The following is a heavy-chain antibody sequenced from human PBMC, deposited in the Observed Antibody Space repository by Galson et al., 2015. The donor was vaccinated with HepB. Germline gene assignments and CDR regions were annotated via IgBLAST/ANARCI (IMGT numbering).Heavy chain of an antibody. V-gene: IGHV3-23*01. J-gene: IGHJ6*02. Sequence: SLRLSCAASGFTFITYAMNRVRQTPGKGLEWVSTISGSGGSTYYADFVKGRFTISRDNSKNTLYLQMNSLRAEDTAVYYCAKDKEFASPPYGMAVWGQGTTVTVSS. CDR1: GFTFITYA. CDR2: ISGSGGST. CDR3: AKDKEFASPPYGMAV. D-gene: IGHD2-2*01.